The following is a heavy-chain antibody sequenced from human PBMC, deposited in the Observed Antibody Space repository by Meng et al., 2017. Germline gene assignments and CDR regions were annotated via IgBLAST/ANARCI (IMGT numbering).Heavy chain of an antibody. CDR2: IKSKTDGGTT. D-gene: IGHD3-9*01. CDR3: TTALYFDWLIQCDY. J-gene: IGHJ4*02. V-gene: IGHV3-15*01. CDR1: GFTFSNGW. Sequence: EVQLVQSGGGLVKPGGSLRRSCAASGFTFSNGWMSWVRQAPGKGLEWVGRIKSKTDGGTTDYAAPVKGRFTISRDDSKNTLYLQMNSLKTEDTAVYYCTTALYFDWLIQCDYWGQGTLVTVSS.